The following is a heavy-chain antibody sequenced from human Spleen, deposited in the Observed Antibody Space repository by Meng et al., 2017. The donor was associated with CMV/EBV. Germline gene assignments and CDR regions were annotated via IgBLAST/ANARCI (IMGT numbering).Heavy chain of an antibody. CDR3: AKGPEYYDFWSGIYYYYGMDV. D-gene: IGHD3-3*01. J-gene: IGHJ6*02. CDR1: GFTFDDYA. CDR2: ISGNGGST. Sequence: GESLKISCAASGFTFDDYAMSWVRQAPGKGLEWVSAISGNGGSTYYADSVKGRFTISRDNSKNTLYLQMNSLRAEDTAVYYCAKGPEYYDFWSGIYYYYGMDVWGQGTTVTVSS. V-gene: IGHV3-23*01.